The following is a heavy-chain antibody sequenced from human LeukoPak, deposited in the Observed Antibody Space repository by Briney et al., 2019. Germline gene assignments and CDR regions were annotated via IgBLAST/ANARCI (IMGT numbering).Heavy chain of an antibody. CDR2: INHSGST. D-gene: IGHD3-10*01. Sequence: SETLSLTCAVYGGSFSGYYWSWIGQPPGTGLEWVGEINHSGSTNYNPSLKSRVTISVDTSKNQFSLRLSSVTAADTAVYYCARGYGSGSYYNCPHYWGQGTLVTVSS. V-gene: IGHV4-34*01. J-gene: IGHJ4*02. CDR3: ARGYGSGSYYNCPHY. CDR1: GGSFSGYY.